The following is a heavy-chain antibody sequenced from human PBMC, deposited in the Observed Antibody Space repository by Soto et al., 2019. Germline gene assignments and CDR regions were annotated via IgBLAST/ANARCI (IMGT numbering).Heavy chain of an antibody. D-gene: IGHD1-26*01. Sequence: SETLSLTCTVSGDSIRSYYWSWIRQPPGKGLEWIGYIYYSGYTSYNPSLKSRVTISVDTSKNQFSLKLNSVTAADTAVYYCARCFSGNYPSCPEEQDYFDSWGQGTLVTSPQ. CDR1: GDSIRSYY. V-gene: IGHV4-59*01. CDR2: IYYSGYT. J-gene: IGHJ4*02. CDR3: ARCFSGNYPSCPEEQDYFDS.